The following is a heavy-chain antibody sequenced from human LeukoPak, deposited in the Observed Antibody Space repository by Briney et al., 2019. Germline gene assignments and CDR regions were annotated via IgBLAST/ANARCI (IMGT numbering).Heavy chain of an antibody. Sequence: PGGSLRLSCAASGFTFSNSWMHWVRQVPGKGLLWVSRISSDGSSSIYADSVKGRFTISRDNAKNSLYLQMNSLRAEDTAVYYCARRYCSSTSCLIDYWGQGTLVTVSS. CDR1: GFTFSNSW. CDR2: ISSDGSSS. D-gene: IGHD2-2*01. J-gene: IGHJ4*02. V-gene: IGHV3-74*01. CDR3: ARRYCSSTSCLIDY.